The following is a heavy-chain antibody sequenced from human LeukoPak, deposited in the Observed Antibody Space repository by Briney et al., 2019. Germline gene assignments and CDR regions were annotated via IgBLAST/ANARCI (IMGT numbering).Heavy chain of an antibody. CDR1: GFTFSSYA. J-gene: IGHJ5*02. CDR3: IVFGDSNH. Sequence: GGSLSLFCAASGFTFSSYAMSWVRQAPGKGLEWVSGISGSGGSTYYGDSVKGRFNISRDPSKNTVSLQIQSLRVEDTGVFYFIVFGDSNHWGQGTLVTVSS. D-gene: IGHD4-17*01. V-gene: IGHV3-23*01. CDR2: ISGSGGST.